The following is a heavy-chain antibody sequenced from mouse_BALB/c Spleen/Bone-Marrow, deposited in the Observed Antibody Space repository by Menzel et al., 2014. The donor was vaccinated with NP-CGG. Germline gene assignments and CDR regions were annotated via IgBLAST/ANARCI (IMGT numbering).Heavy chain of an antibody. V-gene: IGHV1S82*01. CDR2: IHLSDSES. D-gene: IGHD3-3*01. CDR3: TRYDLTTRAFAY. CDR1: GYSFTSYW. J-gene: IGHJ3*01. Sequence: VKLQESGAELVRPGASVKLSCKASGYSFTSYWMNWVKQRPGQGLERIGMIHLSDSESRLNQKFKDKATLTVDKSSGTAYMQLSSPTSKDSAVYYCTRYDLTTRAFAYWGQGTLVTVSA.